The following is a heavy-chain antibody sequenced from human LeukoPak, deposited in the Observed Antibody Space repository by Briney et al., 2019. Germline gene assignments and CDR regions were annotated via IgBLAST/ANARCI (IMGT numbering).Heavy chain of an antibody. V-gene: IGHV3-7*01. CDR1: GFTFSSNW. CDR3: ARAGSLCFGESWMDV. J-gene: IGHJ6*02. Sequence: GGSLRLSCATSGFTFSSNWMSWVRHVPGRGLDWVANINQDGSEKYYVDSVKGRFSISRDNAKNVLSLQMNSLRVEDTAVYYCARAGSLCFGESWMDVWGQGTTVTVSS. D-gene: IGHD3-10*01. CDR2: INQDGSEK.